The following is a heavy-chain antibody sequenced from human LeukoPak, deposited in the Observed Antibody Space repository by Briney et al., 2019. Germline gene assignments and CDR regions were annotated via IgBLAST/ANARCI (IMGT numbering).Heavy chain of an antibody. V-gene: IGHV3-30*02. Sequence: GGSLRLSCAASGFTFSSSGKHWVRQAPGKGLEWVAFIRYDGSNKYYADSVKGRFTISRDNSKSTLYIQMNSLRAEDTAVYYCARAKPKNMVRGLIMRRESRYYFDYWGQGTLVTVSS. CDR1: GFTFSSSG. CDR2: IRYDGSNK. J-gene: IGHJ4*02. D-gene: IGHD3-10*01. CDR3: ARAKPKNMVRGLIMRRESRYYFDY.